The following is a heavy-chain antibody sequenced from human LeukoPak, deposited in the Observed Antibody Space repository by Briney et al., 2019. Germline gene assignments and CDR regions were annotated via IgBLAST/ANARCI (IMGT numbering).Heavy chain of an antibody. CDR2: IHSADSNT. D-gene: IGHD4-17*01. Sequence: GESLKISCKDSGYSFTNYWIGWVRQMPGKGLEWMGIIHSADSNTKYSPSFQGQVTISADKSISTAYLQWSGLKASDTAMYFCAGARHGDYRWDYWGQGTLVTVSS. V-gene: IGHV5-51*01. J-gene: IGHJ4*02. CDR1: GYSFTNYW. CDR3: AGARHGDYRWDY.